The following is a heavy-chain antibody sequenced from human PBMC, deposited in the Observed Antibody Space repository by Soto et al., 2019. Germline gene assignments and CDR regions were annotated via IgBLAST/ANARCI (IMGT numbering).Heavy chain of an antibody. D-gene: IGHD6-13*01. CDR3: ARALIAAAVVDY. J-gene: IGHJ4*02. CDR1: GYTFTSYA. V-gene: IGHV1-3*01. Sequence: ASVKVSCKASGYTFTSYAMHWVRQAPGQRLEWMGWINAGNGNTKYSQKFQGRVTITRDTSASTAYMELSSLRSEDTAVYYCARALIAAAVVDYWGQGTLVTVSS. CDR2: INAGNGNT.